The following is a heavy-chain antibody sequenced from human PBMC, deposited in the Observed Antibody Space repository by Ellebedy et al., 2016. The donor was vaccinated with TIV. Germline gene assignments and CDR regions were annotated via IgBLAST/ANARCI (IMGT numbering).Heavy chain of an antibody. J-gene: IGHJ6*02. Sequence: SETLSLXCTVSGGSISSSSYYWGWIRQPPGKGLEWIGSIYYSGSTYYNPSLKSRVTISVDTSKNQFSLKLSSVTAADTAVYYCARYTVNYGMDVWGQGTTVTVSS. V-gene: IGHV4-39*01. CDR1: GGSISSSSYY. D-gene: IGHD4-17*01. CDR2: IYYSGST. CDR3: ARYTVNYGMDV.